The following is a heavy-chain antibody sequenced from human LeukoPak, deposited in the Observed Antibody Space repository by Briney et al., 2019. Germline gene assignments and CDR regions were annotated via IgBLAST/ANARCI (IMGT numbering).Heavy chain of an antibody. CDR2: ITNSGGGT. CDR3: VKFVGAKAY. CDR1: GFTFGNYA. V-gene: IGHV3-23*01. J-gene: IGHJ4*02. D-gene: IGHD1-26*01. Sequence: GGSLRLSCEASGFTFGNYAMTWVRQAPGKGLEWVSAITNSGGGTYYADSVRGRFTISRDNSKNTLYLQLNSLKADDTAVYYCVKFVGAKAYWGQGTLVTVSS.